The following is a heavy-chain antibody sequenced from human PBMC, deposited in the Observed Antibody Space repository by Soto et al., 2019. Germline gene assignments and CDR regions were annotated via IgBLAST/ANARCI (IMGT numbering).Heavy chain of an antibody. J-gene: IGHJ6*03. CDR3: AGTGNYFYYYYMDV. CDR1: GFTVSGNY. D-gene: IGHD1-1*01. Sequence: EVQLVESGGGLVQPGGSLRLSCAASGFTVSGNYMNWVRQAPGKGLEWVSVIYSGGSTYYADSVKGRFTISRDNSKNTLYLQMNSLRAEDTAVYYCAGTGNYFYYYYMDVWGKGTTVTVSS. CDR2: IYSGGST. V-gene: IGHV3-66*01.